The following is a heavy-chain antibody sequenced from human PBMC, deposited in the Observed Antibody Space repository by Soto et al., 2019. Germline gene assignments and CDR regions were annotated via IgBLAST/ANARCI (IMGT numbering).Heavy chain of an antibody. V-gene: IGHV3-23*01. J-gene: IGHJ5*02. CDR3: AKVPYYYDSSGSIGFDP. CDR1: GFTFSSYA. Sequence: EVQLLESGGGLVQPGGSLRLSCAASGFTFSSYAMSWVRQAPGKGLEWVSAISGSGGSTYYVDSVKGRFTISRDNSKNTLYLQMNSLRAEDTAVYYCAKVPYYYDSSGSIGFDPWGQGTLVTVSS. D-gene: IGHD3-22*01. CDR2: ISGSGGST.